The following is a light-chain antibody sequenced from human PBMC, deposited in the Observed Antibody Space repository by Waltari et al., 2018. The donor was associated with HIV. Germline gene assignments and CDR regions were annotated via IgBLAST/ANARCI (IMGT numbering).Light chain of an antibody. J-gene: IGLJ2*01. CDR3: NCRGNSGDQVL. CDR1: SLRKNY. Sequence: SSELTQDPAVSVAVRQTVIITCRGDSLRKNYASWYQQRPGQAPRLVFYGNDGRPSGIPDRFSGSSSGDTASLTITGTQAEDEADYYCNCRGNSGDQVLFGGGTHVSVL. V-gene: IGLV3-19*01. CDR2: GND.